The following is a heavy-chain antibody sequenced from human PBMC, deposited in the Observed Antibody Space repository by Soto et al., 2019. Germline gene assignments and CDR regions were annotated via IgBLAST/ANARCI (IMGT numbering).Heavy chain of an antibody. CDR3: ARDQRGYDSSGYYQIFDY. CDR2: IYYSGST. J-gene: IGHJ4*02. D-gene: IGHD3-22*01. V-gene: IGHV4-59*01. Sequence: QVQLQESGPGLVKPSETLSLTCTVSGGSISSYYWSWIRQPPGKGLEWIGYIYYSGSTNYNPSLNSRVTISVDTSKNQFSMKLSSVTAADTAVYYCARDQRGYDSSGYYQIFDYWGQGTLVTVSS. CDR1: GGSISSYY.